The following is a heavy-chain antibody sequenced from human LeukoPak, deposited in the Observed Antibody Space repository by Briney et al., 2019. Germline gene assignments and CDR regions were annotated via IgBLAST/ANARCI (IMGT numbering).Heavy chain of an antibody. Sequence: ASVKVSCKASGYAFTYYYIHWVRQAPGQGLEWMGIINPSGGSTSYAQKFQGRVIMTRDTSTSTVYMDLSSLRSDDTAVYYCARGYCSGGSCYEFDYWGQGTLVTVSS. CDR3: ARGYCSGGSCYEFDY. J-gene: IGHJ4*02. CDR1: GYAFTYYY. D-gene: IGHD2-15*01. CDR2: INPSGGST. V-gene: IGHV1-46*01.